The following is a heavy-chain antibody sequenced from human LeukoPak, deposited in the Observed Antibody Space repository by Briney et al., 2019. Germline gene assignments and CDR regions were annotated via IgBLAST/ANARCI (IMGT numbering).Heavy chain of an antibody. CDR3: ARETLSELRNPDAFDI. Sequence: ASVKVSCKASGYTFTGYYMHWVRQAPGQGLEWMGWINPNSGGTNYAQKFQGRVTMTRDTSISTAYMELGRLRSDDTAVYYCARETLSELRNPDAFDIWGQGTMVTVSS. J-gene: IGHJ3*02. CDR1: GYTFTGYY. D-gene: IGHD1-26*01. V-gene: IGHV1-2*02. CDR2: INPNSGGT.